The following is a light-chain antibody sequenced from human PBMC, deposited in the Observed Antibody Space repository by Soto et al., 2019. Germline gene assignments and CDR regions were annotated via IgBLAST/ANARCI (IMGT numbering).Light chain of an antibody. J-gene: IGKJ1*01. CDR1: QSVSYSSNNKNY. CDR3: QQYYSTPGT. Sequence: DIVMTQSPDSLAVSLGERATINCKSRQSVSYSSNNKNYLAWYQQKPGQPPKLLIYWASTRESGVPDRFSGSGSGTDFTLTISSLQAEDVAVYYCQQYYSTPGTFGQGTKVEIK. V-gene: IGKV4-1*01. CDR2: WAS.